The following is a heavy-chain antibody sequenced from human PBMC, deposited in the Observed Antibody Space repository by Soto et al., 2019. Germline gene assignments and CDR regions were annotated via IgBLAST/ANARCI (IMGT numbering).Heavy chain of an antibody. CDR3: ARLGGYYQALDS. V-gene: IGHV4-59*08. CDR1: GGSLSQYY. D-gene: IGHD3-22*01. CDR2: IYYAGTT. J-gene: IGHJ4*02. Sequence: SETLSLTCTVSGGSLSQYYWSWTRQSPGNTLEWIGYIYYAGTTAYNPSLKSRVTISLDTAKNQFSLKLDSVTAADTAVYYCARLGGYYQALDSWGQGTLVTSPQ.